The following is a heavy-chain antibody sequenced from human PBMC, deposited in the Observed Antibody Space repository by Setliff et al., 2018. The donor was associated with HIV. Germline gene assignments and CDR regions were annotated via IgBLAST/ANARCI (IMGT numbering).Heavy chain of an antibody. D-gene: IGHD6-19*01. J-gene: IGHJ4*02. CDR2: MYYSGNT. V-gene: IGHV4-38-2*01. CDR3: ARGRKKTLAVSGTRYFDF. Sequence: SETLSLTCAVSGYSISSGFYWGWIRQPPGKGLEWIGYMYYSGNTNYNPSLKSRVTISVDTSKSQFSLKLTSVTAADMGVYYCARGRKKTLAVSGTRYFDFWGQGTLVTVSS. CDR1: GYSISSGFY.